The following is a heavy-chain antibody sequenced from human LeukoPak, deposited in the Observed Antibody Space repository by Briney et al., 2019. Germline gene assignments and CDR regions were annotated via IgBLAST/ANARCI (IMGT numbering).Heavy chain of an antibody. J-gene: IGHJ4*02. D-gene: IGHD6-13*01. Sequence: GGSLRLSCAASGFIFSDYYMGWVRQAPGKGLKWVSYTSNKGSSSTTYYADSVKGRFTISRDDAQNSLYLQMNSLRADDTAVYYCAKDILAAGLFFDYWGQGILVTVSS. CDR3: AKDILAAGLFFDY. CDR2: TSNKGSSSTT. V-gene: IGHV3-11*01. CDR1: GFIFSDYY.